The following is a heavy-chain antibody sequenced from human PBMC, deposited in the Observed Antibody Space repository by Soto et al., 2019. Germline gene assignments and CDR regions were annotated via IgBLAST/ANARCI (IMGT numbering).Heavy chain of an antibody. V-gene: IGHV1-69*06. CDR2: IIPTFGTA. CDR3: AREGIAIFGVVITNWFDP. CDR1: GGTFSSYA. Sequence: ASVKVSCKASGGTFSSYAISWVRQAPGQGLEWMGGIIPTFGTANYAQKFQGRVTITADKSTSTAYMELSSLRSEDTAVYYCAREGIAIFGVVITNWFDPWGQGTLVTVSS. J-gene: IGHJ5*02. D-gene: IGHD3-3*01.